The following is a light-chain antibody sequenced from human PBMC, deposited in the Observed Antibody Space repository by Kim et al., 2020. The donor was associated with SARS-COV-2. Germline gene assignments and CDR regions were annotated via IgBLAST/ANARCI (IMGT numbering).Light chain of an antibody. CDR2: DVS. V-gene: IGLV2-14*04. CDR1: SSDVGGNTY. J-gene: IGLJ1*01. CDR3: SSYTSSSTPYV. Sequence: QTITISRTATSSDVGGNTYVSWYQQHPGKAPKLMIYDVSKRPSGVSNRFSGSKSGNTASLTISGLQAEDEADYYCSSYTSSSTPYVFGTGTKVTVL.